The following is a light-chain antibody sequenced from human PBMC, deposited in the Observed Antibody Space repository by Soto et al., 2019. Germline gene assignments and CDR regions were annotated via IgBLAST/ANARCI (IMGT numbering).Light chain of an antibody. CDR2: AAS. V-gene: IGKV3-20*01. J-gene: IGKJ5*01. CDR1: QSVTTNY. Sequence: EILLTQSPGTLSLSPGQKATLSCRASQSVTTNYLAWYQQKPGQANRLLIYAASRRATGILDRFSRIGCGTVLTLTISRLEPEDFAVYYCQQYGSSPLITFGQGSRLDMK. CDR3: QQYGSSPLIT.